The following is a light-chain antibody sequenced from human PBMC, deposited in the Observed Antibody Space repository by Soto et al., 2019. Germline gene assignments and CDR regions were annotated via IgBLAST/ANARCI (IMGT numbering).Light chain of an antibody. V-gene: IGKV1-5*03. Sequence: IQMTQSPSTLSASVGDRVTITCRASQSISSWLAWYQQKPGRAPKLLIYKASSLEGGVPSRFSGSGSGTEITLTISSLQPDDFATYYCQEYNTYSRTFGQGTKVDIK. CDR3: QEYNTYSRT. CDR1: QSISSW. CDR2: KAS. J-gene: IGKJ1*01.